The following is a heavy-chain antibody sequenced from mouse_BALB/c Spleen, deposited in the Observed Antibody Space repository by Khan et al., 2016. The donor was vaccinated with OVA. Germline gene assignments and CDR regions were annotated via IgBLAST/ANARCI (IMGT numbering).Heavy chain of an antibody. D-gene: IGHD1-1*01. V-gene: IGHV1S81*02. CDR3: TRGGYGSPFAY. Sequence: VQLQQSGAELVKPGASVKLSCKASGYTFTSYYMYWVKQRPGQGLEWIGEINPSNGGTNVNEKFKSKATLTVDKSSSTAYMEGSSLTSEDSAVYDCTRGGYGSPFAYWGQGTLVTVSA. J-gene: IGHJ3*01. CDR2: INPSNGGT. CDR1: GYTFTSYY.